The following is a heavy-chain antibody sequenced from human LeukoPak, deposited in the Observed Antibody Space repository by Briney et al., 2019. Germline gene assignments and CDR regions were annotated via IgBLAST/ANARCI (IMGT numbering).Heavy chain of an antibody. D-gene: IGHD6-6*01. J-gene: IGHJ4*02. Sequence: GGSLRLSCAASGFTFSSYSMNWVRQAPGKGLEWVSYISSSSSTIYYADSVKGRFTISRDNAKNSLYLQMNSLRAEDTAVYYCARYSSSSRGDPFDYWGQGTLVTASS. CDR1: GFTFSSYS. V-gene: IGHV3-48*04. CDR2: ISSSSSTI. CDR3: ARYSSSSRGDPFDY.